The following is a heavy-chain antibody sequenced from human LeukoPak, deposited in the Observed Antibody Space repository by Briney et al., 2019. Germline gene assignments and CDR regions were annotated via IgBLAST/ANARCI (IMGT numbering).Heavy chain of an antibody. J-gene: IGHJ4*02. CDR3: ASLSTTGTTYLDY. CDR2: IYYSGST. V-gene: IGHV4-59*01. Sequence: SETLSLTCTVSAGSISSYYWSWIRQPPGKGLEWIGYIYYSGSTNYNPSFKSRVTISVDTSKNQFSLKLSSVTAADTAIYYCASLSTTGTTYLDYWGQGTLVTVSS. CDR1: AGSISSYY. D-gene: IGHD1-1*01.